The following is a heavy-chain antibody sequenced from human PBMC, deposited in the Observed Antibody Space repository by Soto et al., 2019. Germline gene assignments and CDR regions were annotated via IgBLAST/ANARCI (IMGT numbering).Heavy chain of an antibody. CDR2: ISYDGSNK. V-gene: IGHV3-30*18. J-gene: IGHJ4*02. D-gene: IGHD3-10*01. CDR3: AKVVYGSGSYYDY. Sequence: GGSLRLSCAASGFTFSSYGMHWVRQAPGKGLEWVAVISYDGSNKYYADSVKGRFTISRDNSKNTLYLQMNSLRAEDTAVYYCAKVVYGSGSYYDYWGQGTLVTVSS. CDR1: GFTFSSYG.